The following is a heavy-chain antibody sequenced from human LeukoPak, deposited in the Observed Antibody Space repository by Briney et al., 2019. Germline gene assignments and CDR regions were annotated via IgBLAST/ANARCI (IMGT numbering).Heavy chain of an antibody. CDR1: GFTFSSYS. CDR3: AKLAKYFYGSETYYFFEH. J-gene: IGHJ4*02. Sequence: GGSLRLSCAASGFTFSSYSMNWVRQAPGKGLEWVSSITRSNYIYYADSVKGRFTISRDNAKNSLYLQMNSLRVEDTAVYYCAKLAKYFYGSETYYFFEHWGQGTPVTASS. D-gene: IGHD3-10*01. CDR2: ITRSNYI. V-gene: IGHV3-21*06.